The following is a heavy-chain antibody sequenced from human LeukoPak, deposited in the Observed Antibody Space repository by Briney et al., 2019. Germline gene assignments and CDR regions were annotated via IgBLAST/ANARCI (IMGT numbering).Heavy chain of an antibody. J-gene: IGHJ4*02. D-gene: IGHD3-10*01. Sequence: GESPKISCKGSGYTFTSYWIGWVRQMPGKGLEWMGIIYPGDCDTRYSPSFQGQVTISADKSISTANLQWSSLKASDTAISYCARIAGWFGTRGGHFDYWGQGTLVTVSS. CDR2: IYPGDCDT. V-gene: IGHV5-51*01. CDR1: GYTFTSYW. CDR3: ARIAGWFGTRGGHFDY.